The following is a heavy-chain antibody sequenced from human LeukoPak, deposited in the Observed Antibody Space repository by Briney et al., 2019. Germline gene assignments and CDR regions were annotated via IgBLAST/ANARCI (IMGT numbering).Heavy chain of an antibody. V-gene: IGHV3-30*02. J-gene: IGHJ3*02. CDR1: VIVFHPGG. CDR3: AKDWLWEGRTGDLNI. Sequence: AGGSLRLSYEECVIVFHPGGILWVRQAPAKGLQWVAFIRYDGRDIYYADFVKGRFTISRDNSKNTVSLEMSSLRDEDTAVYYSAKDWLWEGRTGDLNIWGQGTMVTVSS. D-gene: IGHD1-26*01. CDR2: IRYDGRDI.